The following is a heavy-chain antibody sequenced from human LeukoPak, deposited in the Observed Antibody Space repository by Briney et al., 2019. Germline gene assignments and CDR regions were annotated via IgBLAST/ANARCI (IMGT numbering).Heavy chain of an antibody. CDR2: ISAYNGNT. CDR3: AREYYDFWSGYPKGLDY. J-gene: IGHJ4*02. CDR1: GYTFTSYG. V-gene: IGHV1-18*01. D-gene: IGHD3-3*01. Sequence: ASVKVSCKASGYTFTSYGISWVRQAPGQGLEWMGWISAYNGNTNYAQKLQGRVTMTTDTSTSTAYMELRSLRSDDTAVYYCAREYYDFWSGYPKGLDYWGQGTLVTVSS.